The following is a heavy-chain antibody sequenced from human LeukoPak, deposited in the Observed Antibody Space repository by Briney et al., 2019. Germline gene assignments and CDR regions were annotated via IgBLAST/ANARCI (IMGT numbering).Heavy chain of an antibody. Sequence: SQTLSLTCTVSGGSISSGSYYWSWIRQPAGKRLEWIGRIYTSGSTNYNPSLKSRVTISVDTSKNQFSLKLSSVTAADTAVYYCASDKDPTAAGSNFDYWGQGTLVTVSS. V-gene: IGHV4-61*02. CDR3: ASDKDPTAAGSNFDY. CDR2: IYTSGST. CDR1: GGSISSGSYY. J-gene: IGHJ4*02. D-gene: IGHD6-13*01.